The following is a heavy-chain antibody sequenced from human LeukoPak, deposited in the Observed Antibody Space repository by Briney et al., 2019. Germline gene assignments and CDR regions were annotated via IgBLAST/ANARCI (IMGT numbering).Heavy chain of an antibody. CDR2: IYTSGSP. CDR3: ARLSSSWYQDWYFDL. D-gene: IGHD6-13*01. V-gene: IGHV4-4*07. J-gene: IGHJ2*01. Sequence: SETLSLTCTVSGGSISSYDWSWIRQPAGKGLEWIGRIYTSGSPNYNPSLKSRVIMSVDTSKNQFSLKLSSVTAADTAVYYCARLSSSWYQDWYFDLWGRGTLVTVSS. CDR1: GGSISSYD.